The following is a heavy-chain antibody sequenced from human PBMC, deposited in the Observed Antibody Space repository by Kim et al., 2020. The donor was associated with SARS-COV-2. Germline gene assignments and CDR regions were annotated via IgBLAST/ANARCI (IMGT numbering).Heavy chain of an antibody. V-gene: IGHV3-7*01. Sequence: GGSLRLSCAASGFTFSSYWMSWVRQAPGKGLEWVANIKQDGSEKYYVDSVKGRFTISRDNAKNSLYLQMNSLRVEDTAVYYCAREAYYDILTGYYRYGMDVWGQGTTVTVSS. CDR1: GFTFSSYW. D-gene: IGHD3-9*01. CDR2: IKQDGSEK. J-gene: IGHJ6*02. CDR3: AREAYYDILTGYYRYGMDV.